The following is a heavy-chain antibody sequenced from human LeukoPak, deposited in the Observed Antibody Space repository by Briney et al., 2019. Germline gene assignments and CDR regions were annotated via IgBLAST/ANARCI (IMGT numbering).Heavy chain of an antibody. CDR1: GFTFSSYG. CDR2: IRYDGSNK. V-gene: IGHV3-30*02. Sequence: GGSLRLSCAASGFTFSSYGMHWVRQAPGKGLEWVAFIRYDGSNKYYADSVKGRFTISRDNSKNTLYLQMNSLRAEDTAVYYCAKDSPGATFLNYYYYMDVWGKGTTVTISS. D-gene: IGHD1-26*01. J-gene: IGHJ6*03. CDR3: AKDSPGATFLNYYYYMDV.